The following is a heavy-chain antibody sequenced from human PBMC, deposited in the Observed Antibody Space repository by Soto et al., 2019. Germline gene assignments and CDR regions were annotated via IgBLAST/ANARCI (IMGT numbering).Heavy chain of an antibody. CDR2: ISYDGSNK. Sequence: GGSLRLSCAASGFTFSSYGMHWVRQAPGKGLEWVAVISYDGSNKYYADSAKGRFTISRDNSKNTLYLQMNSLRAEDTAVYYCAKDRGGNTYYDFWSGPYGMDVWGQGTTVTVS. V-gene: IGHV3-30*18. CDR1: GFTFSSYG. D-gene: IGHD3-3*01. J-gene: IGHJ6*02. CDR3: AKDRGGNTYYDFWSGPYGMDV.